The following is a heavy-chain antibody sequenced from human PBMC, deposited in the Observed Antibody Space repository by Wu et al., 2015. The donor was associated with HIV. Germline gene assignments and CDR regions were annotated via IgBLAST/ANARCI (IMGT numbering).Heavy chain of an antibody. D-gene: IGHD2-15*01. CDR2: MNPNSGGT. V-gene: IGHV1-2*02. Sequence: QVQLLQPGAEVKKPGASVKVSCQTSGYTSTGHYTHWVRQAPGQRPEWMGWMNPNSGGTTFAPKFQGRITMTRDTSTSTAYLEVRGLRADDTAVYYCARDYCSGGFCHYFFDSWGQGTLVTVSS. J-gene: IGHJ4*02. CDR1: GYTSTGHY. CDR3: ARDYCSGGFCHYFFDS.